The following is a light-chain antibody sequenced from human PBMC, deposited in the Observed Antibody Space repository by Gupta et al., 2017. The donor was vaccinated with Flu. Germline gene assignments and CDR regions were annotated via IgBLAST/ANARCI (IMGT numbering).Light chain of an antibody. V-gene: IGLV2-8*01. Sequence: QSALTQPLSASGSPGQSVSISCTGSSSDIGVHNFVSWYQQPPSRAPKLMIYEVTIRPSGVPDRLSAATTDNTTTLTDLLLQTEDDADYSVCSYVSGDSLLFGGGTKLLVL. J-gene: IGLJ2*01. CDR1: SSDIGVHNF. CDR2: EVT. CDR3: CSYVSGDSLL.